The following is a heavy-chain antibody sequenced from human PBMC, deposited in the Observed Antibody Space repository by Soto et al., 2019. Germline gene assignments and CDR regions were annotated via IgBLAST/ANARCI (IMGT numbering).Heavy chain of an antibody. CDR1: GFTFSSDG. CDR2: IWYDGSNK. D-gene: IGHD3-22*01. V-gene: IGHV3-33*01. CDR3: ARDRITMIVVRGAGMDV. J-gene: IGHJ6*02. Sequence: VQLVESGGGVVQPGRSLRLSCAASGFTFSSDGMHWVRQAPGKGLEWVAVIWYDGSNKYYADSVKGRFTISRDNSKNTLYLQMNSLSAEDTAVYYCARDRITMIVVRGAGMDVWGQGTTVTVSS.